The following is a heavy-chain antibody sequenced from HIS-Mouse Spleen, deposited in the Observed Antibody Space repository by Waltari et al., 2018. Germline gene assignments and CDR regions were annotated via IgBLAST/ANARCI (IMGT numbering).Heavy chain of an antibody. CDR1: GYTLTSYD. CDR2: MNPNSGNT. V-gene: IGHV1-8*01. CDR3: ARVLYDFWSGYYDAFDI. Sequence: QVQLVQSGAEATKPGASGTVSCTASGYTLTSYDLNAVRQATGQGLEWMGWMNPNSGNTGYAQKFQGRVTMTRNTSISTAYMELSSLRSEDTAVYYCARVLYDFWSGYYDAFDIWGQGTMVTVSS. J-gene: IGHJ3*02. D-gene: IGHD3-3*01.